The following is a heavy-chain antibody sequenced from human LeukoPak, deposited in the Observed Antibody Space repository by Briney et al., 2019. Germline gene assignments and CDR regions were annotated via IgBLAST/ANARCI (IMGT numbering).Heavy chain of an antibody. J-gene: IGHJ4*02. CDR3: ARGPLRVATITLYFDY. Sequence: ASVKVSCKASGYTFTGYYMHWVRQAPGQGLEWMGWNNPNSGGTNYAQKFQGRVTMTRDTSISTAYMELSRLRSDDTAVYYCARGPLRVATITLYFDYWGQGTLVTVSS. CDR1: GYTFTGYY. D-gene: IGHD5-12*01. CDR2: NNPNSGGT. V-gene: IGHV1-2*02.